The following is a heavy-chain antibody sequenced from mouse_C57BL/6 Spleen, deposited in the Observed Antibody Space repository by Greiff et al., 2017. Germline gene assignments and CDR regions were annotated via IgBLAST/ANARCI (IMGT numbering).Heavy chain of an antibody. V-gene: IGHV5-15*01. Sequence: EVKLVESGGGLVQPGGSLTLSCAASGFTFSDYGMAWVRQAPRKGPEWVAFISNLAYSIYYADTVTGRFTISRENAKNTLYLEMSCLRSENTAMYYCARDYYGSSTPFAYWGQGTLVTVSA. CDR3: ARDYYGSSTPFAY. CDR1: GFTFSDYG. CDR2: ISNLAYSI. J-gene: IGHJ3*01. D-gene: IGHD1-1*01.